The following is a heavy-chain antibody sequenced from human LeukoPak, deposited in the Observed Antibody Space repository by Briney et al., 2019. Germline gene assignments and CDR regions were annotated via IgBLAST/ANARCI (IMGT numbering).Heavy chain of an antibody. CDR3: ARGVHVRVYDSNPHYGHY. CDR2: INPRTGST. CDR1: GGTFSSYA. Sequence: ASVKVSCKASGGTFSSYAISWVRQAPGQGLEWMGIINPRTGSTSYSQKFQGRVTMTRDMSTRTVYMELSRLRSEDTALYYCARGVHVRVYDSNPHYGHYWGQGTLVTVSS. J-gene: IGHJ4*02. D-gene: IGHD3-22*01. V-gene: IGHV1-46*01.